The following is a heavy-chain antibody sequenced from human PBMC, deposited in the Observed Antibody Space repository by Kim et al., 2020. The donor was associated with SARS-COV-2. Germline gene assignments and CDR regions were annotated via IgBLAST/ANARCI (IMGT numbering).Heavy chain of an antibody. J-gene: IGHJ6*01. CDR1: GGSFSGYY. D-gene: IGHD3-3*01. Sequence: SETLSLTCAVYGGSFSGYYWSWIRQPPGKGLEWIGEINHSGSTNYNPSLKSRVTISVDTSKNQFSLKLSSVTAADTAVYYCARAPRSTIFGVVIMGGMVV. CDR3: ARAPRSTIFGVVIMGGMVV. CDR2: INHSGST. V-gene: IGHV4-34*01.